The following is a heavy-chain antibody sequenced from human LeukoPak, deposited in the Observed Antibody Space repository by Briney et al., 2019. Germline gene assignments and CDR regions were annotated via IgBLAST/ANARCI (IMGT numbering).Heavy chain of an antibody. CDR3: ASGGYADY. Sequence: ETLSLTCAVSGGSISSSNWWSWDRQPPGKGLEWVGRIKSKTDGETIDYAAPVKGRFTLSRDDSKNTLFLQMNSLKTEDTAVYYCASGGYADYWGQGTLVTVSS. J-gene: IGHJ4*02. CDR2: IKSKTDGETI. CDR1: GGSISSSNW. V-gene: IGHV3-15*07. D-gene: IGHD5-12*01.